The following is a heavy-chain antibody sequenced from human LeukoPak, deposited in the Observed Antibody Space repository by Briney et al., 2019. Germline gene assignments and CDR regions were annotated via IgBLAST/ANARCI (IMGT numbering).Heavy chain of an antibody. CDR3: AKSGLYCSSTSCQPGYFQH. CDR1: GLTFSSYA. D-gene: IGHD2-2*01. J-gene: IGHJ1*01. CDR2: ISGSGGST. V-gene: IGHV3-23*01. Sequence: GGSLRLSCAASGLTFSSYAMSWVRQAPGKGLEWVSAISGSGGSTYYADSVKGRFTISRDNSKNTLYLQMNSLRAEDTAVYYCAKSGLYCSSTSCQPGYFQHWGQGTLVTVSS.